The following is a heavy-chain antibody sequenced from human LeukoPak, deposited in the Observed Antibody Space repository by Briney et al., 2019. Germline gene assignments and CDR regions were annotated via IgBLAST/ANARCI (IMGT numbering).Heavy chain of an antibody. D-gene: IGHD3-10*01. Sequence: SQTLSLTCAISGDSVSSNSAAWNWIRQSPSRGLEWLGRTYYRSKWYNDYAVSVKSRITINPDTSKNQFSLQLNSVTPEDTAVYYCARAGYYGSGSLYYYYYMDVWGKGTTVTISS. CDR2: TYYRSKWYN. CDR3: ARAGYYGSGSLYYYYYMDV. CDR1: GDSVSSNSAA. V-gene: IGHV6-1*01. J-gene: IGHJ6*03.